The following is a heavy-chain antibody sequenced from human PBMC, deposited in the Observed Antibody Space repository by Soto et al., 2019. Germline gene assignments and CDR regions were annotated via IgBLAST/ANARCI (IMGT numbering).Heavy chain of an antibody. Sequence: EVQLLESGGGLVQPGGSLRLSCAASGFTFSSYAMSWVRQAPGKGLEWVSAISGSGGSTYYADSVKGRFTISRDNSKNTLYLQMNSLRAEDTGVYYCAKDVTLYYDTPGFDYWGQGTLVTVSS. CDR3: AKDVTLYYDTPGFDY. J-gene: IGHJ4*02. CDR1: GFTFSSYA. CDR2: ISGSGGST. V-gene: IGHV3-23*01. D-gene: IGHD3-22*01.